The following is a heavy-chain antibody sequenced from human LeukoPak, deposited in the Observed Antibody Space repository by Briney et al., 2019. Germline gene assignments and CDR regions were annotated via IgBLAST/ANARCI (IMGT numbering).Heavy chain of an antibody. CDR1: GYTFTSYY. CDR2: INPNRGST. Sequence: ASVKVSCKASGYTFTSYYMYWVRQAPGQGLEWMGIINPNRGSTSYAQKFQGRVTMTRDMSTSTVYMELSSLKTEDTAVYYCTRVGYSSSWYEYFDYWGQGTLVTVSS. CDR3: TRVGYSSSWYEYFDY. D-gene: IGHD6-13*01. J-gene: IGHJ4*02. V-gene: IGHV1-46*03.